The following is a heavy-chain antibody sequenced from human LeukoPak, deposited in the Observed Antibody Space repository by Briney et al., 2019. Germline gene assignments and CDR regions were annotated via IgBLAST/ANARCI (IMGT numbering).Heavy chain of an antibody. CDR2: IYYSGST. V-gene: IGHV4-59*01. J-gene: IGHJ6*03. D-gene: IGHD3/OR15-3a*01. Sequence: PSETLSLTCTVSGGSISSYYWSWIRQPPGKGLEWIGYIYYSGSTNYNPSLKSRVTISVDTSKNQFSLKLSSVTAADTAVYYCARDHVLTHIRSWSGSLDYYYMDVWGKGTTVTVSS. CDR1: GGSISSYY. CDR3: ARDHVLTHIRSWSGSLDYYYMDV.